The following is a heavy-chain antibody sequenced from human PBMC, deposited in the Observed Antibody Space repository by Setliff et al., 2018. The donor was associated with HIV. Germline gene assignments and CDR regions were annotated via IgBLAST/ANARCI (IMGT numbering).Heavy chain of an antibody. V-gene: IGHV5-51*01. CDR1: GYSFTTYW. CDR3: ARGKGVVITSYYFDY. J-gene: IGHJ4*02. D-gene: IGHD3-3*01. CDR2: MYPGDSDT. Sequence: PGESLKIPCKGSGYSFTTYWIGWVRQMPGKGLEWMGIMYPGDSDTSYSPSFQGQVTISADKSISTAYLQWSSLKASNTAMYYCARGKGVVITSYYFDYWGQGTLVTVSS.